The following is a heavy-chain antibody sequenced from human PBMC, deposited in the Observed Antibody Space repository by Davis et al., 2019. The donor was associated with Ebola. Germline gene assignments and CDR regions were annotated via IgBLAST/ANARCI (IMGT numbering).Heavy chain of an antibody. CDR2: ISTYTGNA. CDR1: GYTFNSYG. J-gene: IGHJ4*02. Sequence: AASVKVSCKASGYTFNSYGLSWVRQAPGQGLEWLGWISTYTGNAHYAQKVQGRITVTAETSTSTAYMELRSLRSDDTAVYFCARGTYFDYWGQGTLVTVSS. V-gene: IGHV1-18*01. D-gene: IGHD3-10*01. CDR3: ARGTYFDY.